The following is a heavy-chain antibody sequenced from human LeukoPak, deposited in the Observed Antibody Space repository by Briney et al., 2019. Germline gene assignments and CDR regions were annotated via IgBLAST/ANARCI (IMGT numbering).Heavy chain of an antibody. V-gene: IGHV4-59*01. D-gene: IGHD2-15*01. Sequence: SETLSLTCTVSGGSISSYYWSWIWQPPGEGLEWIGYIYYSGSTNYNPSLKSRVTISVDTSKNQFSLKPSSVTAADTAVYYCARGYCSGGSCYYFDYWGQGTLVTVSS. CDR1: GGSISSYY. J-gene: IGHJ4*02. CDR3: ARGYCSGGSCYYFDY. CDR2: IYYSGST.